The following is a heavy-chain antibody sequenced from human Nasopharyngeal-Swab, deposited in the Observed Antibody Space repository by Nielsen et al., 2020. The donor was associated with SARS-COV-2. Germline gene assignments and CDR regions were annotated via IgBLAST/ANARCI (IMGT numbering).Heavy chain of an antibody. CDR3: ARDRRTVVTPIFAFDI. D-gene: IGHD4-23*01. Sequence: SVKVSCKASGGTFSSYAISWVRQAPGQGLEWMGGIIPIFGTGNYAQKFQGSVTITADESTSTAYTKLSSLRSEDTAVYYCARDRRTVVTPIFAFDIWGQGTMVTVSS. CDR1: GGTFSSYA. V-gene: IGHV1-69*13. CDR2: IIPIFGTG. J-gene: IGHJ3*02.